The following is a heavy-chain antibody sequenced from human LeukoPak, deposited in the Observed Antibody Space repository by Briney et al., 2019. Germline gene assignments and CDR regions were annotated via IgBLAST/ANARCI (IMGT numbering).Heavy chain of an antibody. V-gene: IGHV3-48*04. D-gene: IGHD3-22*01. CDR3: ARDTWDYYDSSGYLIDY. CDR2: ISSSSGTK. J-gene: IGHJ4*02. CDR1: GFTFSGYG. Sequence: PGGSLRLSCAASGFTFSGYGMNWVRQAPGKGLEWVSYISSSSGTKYYADSVKGRFTISRDNDKISLYLQMNSLRAEDTAVYYCARDTWDYYDSSGYLIDYWGQGTLVTVSS.